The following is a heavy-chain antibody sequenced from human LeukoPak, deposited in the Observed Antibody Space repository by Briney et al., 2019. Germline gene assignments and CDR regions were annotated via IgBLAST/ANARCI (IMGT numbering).Heavy chain of an antibody. V-gene: IGHV3-48*04. D-gene: IGHD3-10*01. CDR3: ARGNGPRLLWFGEPIYGMDV. J-gene: IGHJ6*02. CDR2: ISSSSTI. Sequence: GRSLRLSCAASGFTFSSYSMNWVRQAPGKGLEWVSYISSSSTIYYADSVKGRFTISRDNAKNSLYLQMNSLRAEDTAVYYCARGNGPRLLWFGEPIYGMDVWGQGTTVTVSS. CDR1: GFTFSSYS.